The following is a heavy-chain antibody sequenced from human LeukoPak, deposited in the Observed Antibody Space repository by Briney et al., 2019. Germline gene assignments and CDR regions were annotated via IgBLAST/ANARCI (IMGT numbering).Heavy chain of an antibody. Sequence: GGSLRLSCAASGFIFSSYEMNWVRQAPGKGLEWVPSINNSGGRTYYADSVKGRFTISRDNSKNTLYLQMNSLRAEDTAVYYCAKTPPSELVGAREYYFDYWGQGTLVTVSS. CDR3: AKTPPSELVGAREYYFDY. CDR2: INNSGGRT. J-gene: IGHJ4*02. V-gene: IGHV3-23*01. D-gene: IGHD1-26*01. CDR1: GFIFSSYE.